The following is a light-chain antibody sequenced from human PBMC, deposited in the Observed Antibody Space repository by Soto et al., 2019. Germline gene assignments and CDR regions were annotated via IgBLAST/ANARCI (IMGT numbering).Light chain of an antibody. J-gene: IGKJ1*01. Sequence: IVLTQSPGTLSLSPGERATLSCRASQSVSNSYLAWYQQIPGQAPRLLIYGASNRATRIPDRFSGSGSGTDFTLTISRLEPEDSAVYYCQQYGNAPPSTFGQGTKVEIK. V-gene: IGKV3-20*01. CDR1: QSVSNSY. CDR3: QQYGNAPPST. CDR2: GAS.